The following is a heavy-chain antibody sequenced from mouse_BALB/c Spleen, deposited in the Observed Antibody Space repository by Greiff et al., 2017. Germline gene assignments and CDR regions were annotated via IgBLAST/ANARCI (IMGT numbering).Heavy chain of an antibody. CDR2: ISSGSSTI. D-gene: IGHD3-1*01. Sequence: EVKLVESGGGLVQPGGSRKLSCAASGFTFSSFGMHWVRQAPEKGLEWVAYISSGSSTIYYADTVKGRFTISRDNPKNTLFLQMTSLRSEDTAMYYCARSGWANYYAMDYWGQGTSVTVSS. V-gene: IGHV5-17*02. CDR1: GFTFSSFG. CDR3: ARSGWANYYAMDY. J-gene: IGHJ4*01.